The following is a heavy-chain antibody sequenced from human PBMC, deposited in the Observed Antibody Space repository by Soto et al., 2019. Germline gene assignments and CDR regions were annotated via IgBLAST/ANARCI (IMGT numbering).Heavy chain of an antibody. Sequence: DVQLVASEGGLIQPGGSLRLSCAALGLTVRGKKYITWVRQAPGKGLEWVSALYDVDGTYYADSAKGRFTISRDNSNNIIYLQMNSLGPDDTAVYYFASWLEREHAYDIWGLGTMVTVSS. D-gene: IGHD1-1*01. CDR2: LYDVDGT. CDR3: ASWLEREHAYDI. J-gene: IGHJ3*02. V-gene: IGHV3-53*01. CDR1: GLTVRGKKY.